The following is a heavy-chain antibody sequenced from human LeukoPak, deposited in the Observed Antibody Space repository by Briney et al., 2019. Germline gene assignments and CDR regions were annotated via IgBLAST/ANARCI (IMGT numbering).Heavy chain of an antibody. J-gene: IGHJ4*02. D-gene: IGHD4/OR15-4a*01. CDR1: GYTFTGYY. V-gene: IGHV1-2*02. CDR3: ARDLILYGALDY. CDR2: INPNSGGT. Sequence: ASVKVSCKASGYTFTGYYMHWVRQAPGQGLEWMGWINPNSGGTNYAQKLQGRVTMTTDTSTSTAYMELRSLRSDDTAVYYCARDLILYGALDYWGQGTLVTVSS.